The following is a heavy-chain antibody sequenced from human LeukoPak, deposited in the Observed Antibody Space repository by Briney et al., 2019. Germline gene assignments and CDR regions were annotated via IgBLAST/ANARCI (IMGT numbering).Heavy chain of an antibody. CDR2: ISSSSSYI. CDR1: GFTFSSYS. V-gene: IGHV3-21*01. Sequence: PGGSLRLSCAASGFTFSSYSMNWVRQAPGKGLEWVSSISSSSSYIYYADSVKGRFTISRDNAKNSLYLQMNSLRAEDTAVYYCARDEGYQQIFDYWGQGTLVTVSS. J-gene: IGHJ4*02. CDR3: ARDEGYQQIFDY. D-gene: IGHD2-2*01.